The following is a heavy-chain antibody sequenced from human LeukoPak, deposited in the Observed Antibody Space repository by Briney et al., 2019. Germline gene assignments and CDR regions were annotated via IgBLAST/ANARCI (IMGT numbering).Heavy chain of an antibody. D-gene: IGHD6-13*01. Sequence: GGSLRLSCAASGFTFSSYAMHWVRQAPGNGLEWVAVISYDGSNKYYADSVKGRFTISRDNSKNTLYLQMNSLRAEDTAVYYCARETGAQHLVLYYFDYWGQGTLVTVSS. CDR3: ARETGAQHLVLYYFDY. CDR2: ISYDGSNK. V-gene: IGHV3-30-3*01. CDR1: GFTFSSYA. J-gene: IGHJ4*02.